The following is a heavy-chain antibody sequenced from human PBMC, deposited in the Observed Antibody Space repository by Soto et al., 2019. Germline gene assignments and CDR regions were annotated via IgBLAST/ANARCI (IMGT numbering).Heavy chain of an antibody. J-gene: IGHJ6*02. D-gene: IGHD6-25*01. CDR3: TKGSDPVSTSSGDV. Sequence: GGSLRLSCAASGFTFSSCAMSCVRQAPGKGLEWVSAISGSGGSTYYADSVKGRFTISRDNSKNTLYLQMNSLRAEDTAVYYCTKGSDPVSTSSGDVWGQGTTVTVSS. CDR1: GFTFSSCA. V-gene: IGHV3-23*01. CDR2: ISGSGGST.